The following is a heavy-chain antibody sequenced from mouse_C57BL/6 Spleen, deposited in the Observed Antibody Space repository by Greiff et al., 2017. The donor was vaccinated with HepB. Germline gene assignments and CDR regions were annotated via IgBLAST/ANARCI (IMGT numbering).Heavy chain of an antibody. CDR3: TRPGTGWYFDV. CDR1: GYTFTDYE. Sequence: QVQLKESGAELVRPGASVTLSCKASGYTFTDYEMHWVKQTPVHGLEWIGAIDPETGGTAYNQKFKGKAILTADKSSSTAYMELRSLTSEDSAVYYCTRPGTGWYFDVWGTGTTVTVSS. CDR2: IDPETGGT. D-gene: IGHD4-1*01. V-gene: IGHV1-15*01. J-gene: IGHJ1*03.